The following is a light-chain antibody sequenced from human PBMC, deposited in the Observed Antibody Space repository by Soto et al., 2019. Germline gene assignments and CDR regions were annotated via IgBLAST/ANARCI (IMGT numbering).Light chain of an antibody. V-gene: IGLV2-14*02. CDR3: SSYTSSSSV. J-gene: IGLJ1*01. CDR1: SSDVGNYNL. Sequence: QSALTQPASVSGSPGQSIAISCTGTSSDVGNYNLVSWYQQHPGKAPQLIISEVNKRPSGVSDRFSGSKSGNTASLTISGLQAEDEADYYCSSYTSSSSVFGTGTKVTVL. CDR2: EVN.